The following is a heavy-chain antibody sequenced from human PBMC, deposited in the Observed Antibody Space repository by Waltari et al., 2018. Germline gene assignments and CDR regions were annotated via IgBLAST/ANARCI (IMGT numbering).Heavy chain of an antibody. D-gene: IGHD3-9*01. CDR3: ARGGGYDILTGYRGMDV. CDR2: IYSGGST. V-gene: IGHV3-66*02. Sequence: EVQLVESGGGLVQPGGSLRLSCAASGFTVSSNYMSWVRQAPGKGREWVSVIYSGGSTYYADSVKGRFTISRDNSKNTLYLQMNSLRAEDTAVYYCARGGGYDILTGYRGMDVWGQGTTVTVSS. J-gene: IGHJ6*02. CDR1: GFTVSSNY.